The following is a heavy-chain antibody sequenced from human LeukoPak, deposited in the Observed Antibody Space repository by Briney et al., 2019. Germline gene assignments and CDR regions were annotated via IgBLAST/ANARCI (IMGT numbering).Heavy chain of an antibody. J-gene: IGHJ6*03. CDR2: IKQDGSEK. V-gene: IGHV3-7*01. D-gene: IGHD5-12*01. CDR1: GFTFSSYS. CDR3: ARGRVRGGSGHDYFALYYYYYYIDV. Sequence: GGSLRLSCAASGFTFSSYSMNWVRQAPGKGLEWVTNIKQDGSEKYYMDSVKGRFTISRDTAKNSLYLQMNGLRVEDTAVYYCARGRVRGGSGHDYFALYYYYYYIDVWGKGTTVTVSS.